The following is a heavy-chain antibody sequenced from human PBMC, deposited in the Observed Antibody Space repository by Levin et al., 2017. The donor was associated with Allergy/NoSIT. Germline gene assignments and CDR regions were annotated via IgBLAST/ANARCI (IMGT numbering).Heavy chain of an antibody. V-gene: IGHV3-30*03. D-gene: IGHD6-19*01. CDR2: ISYDGSNK. CDR3: ARDKGGGGSGWRRGLDY. CDR1: GFTFRSYG. J-gene: IGHJ4*02. Sequence: GESLKISCAASGFTFRSYGMHWVRQAPGKGLEWMAIISYDGSNKYYAESVKGRFTISRDNSKNTLYLQMNRLTPEDTAVYYCARDKGGGGSGWRRGLDYWGQGTLVPVSS.